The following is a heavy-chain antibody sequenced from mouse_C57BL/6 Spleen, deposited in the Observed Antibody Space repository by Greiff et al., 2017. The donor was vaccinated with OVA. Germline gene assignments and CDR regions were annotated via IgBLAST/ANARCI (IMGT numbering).Heavy chain of an antibody. V-gene: IGHV1-15*01. CDR2: IDPETGGT. J-gene: IGHJ1*03. CDR1: GYTFTVYE. CDR3: TELGRRDWYFDV. D-gene: IGHD4-1*01. Sequence: VKLMESGAELVRPGASVTLSCKASGYTFTVYEMHWVKQTPVHGLEWIGAIDPETGGTAYNQKFKGKAILTADKSSSTAYMELRSLTSEDSAVYYCTELGRRDWYFDVWGTGTTVTVSS.